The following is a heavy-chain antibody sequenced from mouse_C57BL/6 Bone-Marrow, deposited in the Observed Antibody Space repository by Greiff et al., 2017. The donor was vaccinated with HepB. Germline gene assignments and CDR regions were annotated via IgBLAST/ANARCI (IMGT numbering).Heavy chain of an antibody. CDR2: IDPSDSYT. Sequence: VQLQQPGAELVRPGTSVKLSCKASGYTFTSYWMHWVKQRPGQGLEWIGVIDPSDSYTNYNQKFKGKATLTVDTSSSTAYMQLSSLTSEDSAVYYCAERGYYGSSYVKWYFDVWGTGTTVTVSS. CDR1: GYTFTSYW. D-gene: IGHD1-1*01. J-gene: IGHJ1*03. V-gene: IGHV1-59*01. CDR3: AERGYYGSSYVKWYFDV.